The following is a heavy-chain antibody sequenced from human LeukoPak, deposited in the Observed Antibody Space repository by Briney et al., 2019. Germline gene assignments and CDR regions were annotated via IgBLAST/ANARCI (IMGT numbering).Heavy chain of an antibody. CDR2: IIPIFGTA. CDR3: ARDWPSYYYDSSGYYYFDY. Sequence: ASVKVSCKASGGTFSSYAISWVRQAPGQGLEWMGGIIPIFGTANYAQKFQGRVTITADESTSTAYMELSSLRSEDTAVYYCARDWPSYYYDSSGYYYFDYWGQGTLDTVSS. D-gene: IGHD3-22*01. CDR1: GGTFSSYA. V-gene: IGHV1-69*13. J-gene: IGHJ4*02.